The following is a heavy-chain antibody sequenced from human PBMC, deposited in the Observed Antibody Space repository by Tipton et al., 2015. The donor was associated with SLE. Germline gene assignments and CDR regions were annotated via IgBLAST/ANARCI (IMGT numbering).Heavy chain of an antibody. V-gene: IGHV4-34*01. CDR2: ISHTGSS. Sequence: TLSLTCAVYGGSFSGYYWNWIRQSPGKGLEWIGEISHTGSSNYNPSLESRVTMSIDTSKKQFSLKMSSVTAADTAVYYCARPASDHIWGSYRSSYFDSWGQGTLVTVSP. CDR1: GGSFSGYY. CDR3: ARPASDHIWGSYRSSYFDS. D-gene: IGHD3-16*02. J-gene: IGHJ4*02.